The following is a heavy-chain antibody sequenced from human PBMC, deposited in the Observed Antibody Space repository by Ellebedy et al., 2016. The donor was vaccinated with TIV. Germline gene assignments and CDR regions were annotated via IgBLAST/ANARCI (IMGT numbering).Heavy chain of an antibody. D-gene: IGHD4-17*01. CDR3: ARAYMTTVTTYGYGMDV. CDR1: GGTFSSYA. Sequence: ASVKVSCKASGGTFSSYAISWVRQAPGQGLEWMGGIIPIFGTANYAQKFQGRVTITADESTSTAYMELSSLRSEDTAVYYCARAYMTTVTTYGYGMDVWGQGTTVTVSS. CDR2: IIPIFGTA. V-gene: IGHV1-69*13. J-gene: IGHJ6*02.